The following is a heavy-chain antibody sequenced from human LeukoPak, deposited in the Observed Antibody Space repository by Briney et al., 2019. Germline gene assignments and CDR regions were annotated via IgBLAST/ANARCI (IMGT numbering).Heavy chain of an antibody. D-gene: IGHD1-26*01. Sequence: GGSLRLSCSASGFTFSSSAMTWVRQAPGKGLEWVSAISGGGGRTYYADSVKGRFTISRDNSKNTLYLQMSSLRAEDTAAYYCAREYLGVGTIDYWGQGTLVTVSS. CDR3: AREYLGVGTIDY. CDR1: GFTFSSSA. CDR2: ISGGGGRT. V-gene: IGHV3-23*01. J-gene: IGHJ4*02.